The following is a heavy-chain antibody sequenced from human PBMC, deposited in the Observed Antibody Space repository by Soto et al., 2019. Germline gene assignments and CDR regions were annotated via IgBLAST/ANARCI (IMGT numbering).Heavy chain of an antibody. CDR1: GGSISSIYYY. CDR2: IYYSGTT. CDR3: ARLVTTFADY. V-gene: IGHV4-39*01. D-gene: IGHD3-16*02. Sequence: SETLSLTCTVSGGSISSIYYYWGWIRQPPGKGLEWIGTIYYSGTTYYNPSLNSRVTISLDTSKNQFSLKLNSVTAADTAVYYCARLVTTFADYWGQGTLVTVSS. J-gene: IGHJ4*02.